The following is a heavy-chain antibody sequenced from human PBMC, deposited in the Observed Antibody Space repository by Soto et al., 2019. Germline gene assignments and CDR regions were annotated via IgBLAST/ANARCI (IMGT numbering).Heavy chain of an antibody. D-gene: IGHD3-22*01. J-gene: IGHJ6*02. V-gene: IGHV1-69*12. CDR3: ARGGSDYEGSGYYQGHV. Sequence: QVQLVQSGAEVKKPGSSVKVSCKSSGGTFSNYGFSWVRQAPGQGLECMGVIVPIFGAEHPQKFQGRVTITADESIITVFMALRGLGSEDTAVYYCARGGSDYEGSGYYQGHVWGQGTTVTVSS. CDR1: GGTFSNYG. CDR2: IVPIFGA.